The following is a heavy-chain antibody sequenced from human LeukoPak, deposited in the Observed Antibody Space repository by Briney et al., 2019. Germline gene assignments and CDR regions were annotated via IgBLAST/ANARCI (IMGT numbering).Heavy chain of an antibody. CDR2: ISSTSRSI. CDR1: GFTFSSYS. Sequence: GGSLRLSCAASGFTFSSYSMSWVRQAPGKGLEWVSSISSTSRSISYADSLKGQFTISRDNARNSLYLQMNNLRVEDTAVYYCAREGYGDSYFDYWGQGTLVTVSS. J-gene: IGHJ4*02. D-gene: IGHD4-17*01. V-gene: IGHV3-21*01. CDR3: AREGYGDSYFDY.